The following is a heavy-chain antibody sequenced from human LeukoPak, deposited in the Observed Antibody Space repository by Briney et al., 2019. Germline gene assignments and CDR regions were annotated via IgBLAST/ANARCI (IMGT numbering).Heavy chain of an antibody. V-gene: IGHV1-8*01. D-gene: IGHD2-21*01. CDR1: GYTFTSYD. CDR2: MNPDSGHT. J-gene: IGHJ4*02. Sequence: ASVKVSCKASGYTFTSYDTNWVRQATGQGLEWVGWMNPDSGHTGYAQKFQGRVTMTRDTSISTAYMELTSLTSEDTAVYYCARVWGSIDYWGQGTLVTVSS. CDR3: ARVWGSIDY.